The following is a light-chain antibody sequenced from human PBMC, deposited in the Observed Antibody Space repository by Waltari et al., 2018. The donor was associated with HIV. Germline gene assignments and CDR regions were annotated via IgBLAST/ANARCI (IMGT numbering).Light chain of an antibody. Sequence: QSALTQPASVSGSPGQSLTISCTGTSSDVGGYNYVSWYQQQPGKAPKLMIYDVSKRPSGVSNRFSGSKSGNTASLTISGLQAEDEADYYCCSYAGSSTYVVFGGGTKLTVL. V-gene: IGLV2-23*02. J-gene: IGLJ2*01. CDR3: CSYAGSSTYVV. CDR2: DVS. CDR1: SSDVGGYNY.